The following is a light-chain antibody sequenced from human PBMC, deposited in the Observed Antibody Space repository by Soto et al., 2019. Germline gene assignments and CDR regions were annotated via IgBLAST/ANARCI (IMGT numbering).Light chain of an antibody. J-gene: IGLJ1*01. CDR3: SSYTGSRTLV. Sequence: QFALTQPASVSGSPGQSITISCTGTDSDVGAYKYVSWYQQYPGKAPKLMIYEVNNRPSGVSNRFSGSKSGNTASLTISGLQADDEADYYCSSYTGSRTLVFGTGTKLTVL. CDR1: DSDVGAYKY. V-gene: IGLV2-14*01. CDR2: EVN.